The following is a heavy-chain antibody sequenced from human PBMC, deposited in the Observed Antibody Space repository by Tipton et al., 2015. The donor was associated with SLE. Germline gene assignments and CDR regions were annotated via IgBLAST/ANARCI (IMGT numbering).Heavy chain of an antibody. CDR1: GFTFTDYW. J-gene: IGHJ2*01. V-gene: IGHV3-21*01. CDR3: AKDLGPHPDWYFDL. D-gene: IGHD7-27*01. CDR2: INNNSLYI. Sequence: SLRLSCAASGFTFTDYWMTWVRQAPGKGLEWVSSINNNSLYIHYAVSLKGRFTISRDSAKESLYLHMNRLRVEDTAVYYCAKDLGPHPDWYFDLWGRGTLVTVSS.